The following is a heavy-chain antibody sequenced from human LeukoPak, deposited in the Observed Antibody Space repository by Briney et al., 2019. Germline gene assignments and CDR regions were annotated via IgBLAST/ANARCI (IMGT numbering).Heavy chain of an antibody. CDR1: GGSISTYY. CDR3: ARAPPYCSGGSCYANWFDP. D-gene: IGHD2-15*01. Sequence: SETLSLTCTVSGGSISTYYWTWIRQPPGKGLEWIGEINHSGSTNYNPSLKSRVTISVDTSKNQFSLKLSSVTAADTAVYYCARAPPYCSGGSCYANWFDPWGQGTLVTVSS. CDR2: INHSGST. J-gene: IGHJ5*02. V-gene: IGHV4-34*01.